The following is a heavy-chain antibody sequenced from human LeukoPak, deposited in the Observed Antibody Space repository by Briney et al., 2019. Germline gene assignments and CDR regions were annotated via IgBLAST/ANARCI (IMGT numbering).Heavy chain of an antibody. V-gene: IGHV1-8*03. Sequence: GASVKVSCKASGYTFTGYYMHWVRQAPGQGLEWMGWMNPNSGNTGYAQKFQGRVTITRNTSISTAYMELSSLRSEDTAVYYCARGILEWLPLHPNYYYYYMDVWGKGTTVTVSS. D-gene: IGHD3-3*01. CDR1: GYTFTGYY. CDR3: ARGILEWLPLHPNYYYYYMDV. J-gene: IGHJ6*03. CDR2: MNPNSGNT.